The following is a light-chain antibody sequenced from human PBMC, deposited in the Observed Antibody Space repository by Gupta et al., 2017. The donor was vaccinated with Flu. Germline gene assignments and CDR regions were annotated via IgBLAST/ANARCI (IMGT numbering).Light chain of an antibody. V-gene: IGKV1-9*01. J-gene: IGKJ4*01. CDR3: QQLNSYPLT. CDR1: QDSSNY. Sequence: DIQLTQSPSFLSASVGDIVTITCRASQDSSNYFAWYQQKPGKAPRLLIYAASTLQTGVPSRYSGSGSGTKFTLTISSLQPEDFASYYCQQLNSYPLTFGGGTTVEI. CDR2: AAS.